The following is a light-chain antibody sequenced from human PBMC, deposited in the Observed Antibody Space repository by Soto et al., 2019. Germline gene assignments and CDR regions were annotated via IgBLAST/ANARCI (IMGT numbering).Light chain of an antibody. Sequence: QSVLTQPASVSESPGQSITISCTGTTSDVGGYNHVSWYQQHPGKAPKLMIYDVSNRPSGVSNRFFGSKSDNTASLTISGLQAEDEAAYYCTSYASSSTYVFGTGTKVTVL. J-gene: IGLJ1*01. V-gene: IGLV2-14*03. CDR3: TSYASSSTYV. CDR2: DVS. CDR1: TSDVGGYNH.